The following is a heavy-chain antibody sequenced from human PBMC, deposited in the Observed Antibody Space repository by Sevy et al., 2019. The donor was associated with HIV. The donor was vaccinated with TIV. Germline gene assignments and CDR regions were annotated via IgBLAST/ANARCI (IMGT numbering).Heavy chain of an antibody. CDR3: ARDNSGYFFFDY. CDR2: ISQTYDGSKK. J-gene: IGHJ4*02. CDR1: GFTFGSYT. V-gene: IGHV3-30-3*01. D-gene: IGHD3-22*01. Sequence: GGSLRLSCAASGFTFGSYTLHWVRQAPGKGLEWVALISQTYDGSKKYYIDYVQGRFTISRDNCKNTLYLQMDSLRPEDTAVYYCARDNSGYFFFDYWGQGTLVTVSS.